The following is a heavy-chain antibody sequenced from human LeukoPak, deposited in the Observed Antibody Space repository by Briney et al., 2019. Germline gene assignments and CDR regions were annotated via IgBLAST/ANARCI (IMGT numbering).Heavy chain of an antibody. CDR1: GFTFSSYA. CDR2: ISSSSSTI. CDR3: ARVGDCSSTSCPHDY. D-gene: IGHD2-2*01. Sequence: PGGSLRLSCAASGFTFSSYAMSWVRQAPGKGLEWVSYISSSSSTIYYADSVKGRFTISRDNAKNSLYLQMNSLRAEDTAVYYCARVGDCSSTSCPHDYWGQGTLVTVSS. J-gene: IGHJ4*02. V-gene: IGHV3-48*01.